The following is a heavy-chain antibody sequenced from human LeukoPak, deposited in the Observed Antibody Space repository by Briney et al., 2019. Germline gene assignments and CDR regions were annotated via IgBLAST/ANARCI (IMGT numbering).Heavy chain of an antibody. D-gene: IGHD3-10*01. CDR1: GGTFSSYA. V-gene: IGHV1-69*13. Sequence: SVKVSCKASGGTFSSYAISWVRQAPGQGLERMGGIIPIFGTANYAQKFQGRVTITADESTSTAYMELSSLRSEDTAVYYCAREMYYYGSGSQTTYYYYGMDVWGQGTTVTVSS. CDR2: IIPIFGTA. CDR3: AREMYYYGSGSQTTYYYYGMDV. J-gene: IGHJ6*02.